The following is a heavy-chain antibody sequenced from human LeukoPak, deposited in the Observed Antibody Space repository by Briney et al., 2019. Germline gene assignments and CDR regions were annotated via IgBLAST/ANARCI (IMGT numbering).Heavy chain of an antibody. D-gene: IGHD3-16*01. CDR1: GGSISSYY. CDR2: IYYSGTT. V-gene: IGHV4-59*01. Sequence: SETLSLTCTVSGGSISSYYWSWIRQPPEKGLEWIGYIYYSGTTNYNPSLKSRVTISVDTSKNQFSLKLSSVTAADTAVYYCASDPYGGIDYWGQGTLVTVSS. CDR3: ASDPYGGIDY. J-gene: IGHJ4*02.